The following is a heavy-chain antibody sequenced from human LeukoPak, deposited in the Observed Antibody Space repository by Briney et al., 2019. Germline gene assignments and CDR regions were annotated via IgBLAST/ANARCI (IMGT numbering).Heavy chain of an antibody. CDR2: INPKSGDT. Sequence: ASVKVSCKASGYTFTDYYMHWVRQAPGQTFEWLAWINPKSGDTHYTQKFQGRVTVTTDTSITSVYMELSGLQSDDTAVYYCVRDLTGGSGDWGQGTLVTVSS. J-gene: IGHJ4*02. D-gene: IGHD6-19*01. V-gene: IGHV1-2*02. CDR1: GYTFTDYY. CDR3: VRDLTGGSGD.